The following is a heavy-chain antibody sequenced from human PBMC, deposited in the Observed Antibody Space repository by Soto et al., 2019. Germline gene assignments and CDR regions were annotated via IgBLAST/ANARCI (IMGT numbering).Heavy chain of an antibody. D-gene: IGHD6-19*01. CDR3: ARDRLIAVTGLLHY. Sequence: QVQLVQSGAEVKKPGASVKVSCKTSGYPFTSYVINWVRQAPGQGPEWMGWISAYNGKTSYTQKFQGRVTMTTETSTSTAYMELRSLRSDDTAVYYCARDRLIAVTGLLHYWGQGTLVTVSS. V-gene: IGHV1-18*01. CDR2: ISAYNGKT. CDR1: GYPFTSYV. J-gene: IGHJ4*02.